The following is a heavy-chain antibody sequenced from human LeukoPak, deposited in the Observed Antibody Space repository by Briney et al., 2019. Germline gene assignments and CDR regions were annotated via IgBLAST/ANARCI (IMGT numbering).Heavy chain of an antibody. J-gene: IGHJ4*02. CDR3: ASDGGFEYYFDY. CDR2: IIPIFTTA. V-gene: IGHV1-69*06. D-gene: IGHD2/OR15-2a*01. CDR1: GGTFTDYG. Sequence: ASVKVSCKSSGGTFTDYGISWVRHAPGQGLEWMGRIIPIFTTANYAQKFQGRVTITADTSTNTAYMELTSLRSEDTAVYYCASDGGFEYYFDYWGQGTLFTVSS.